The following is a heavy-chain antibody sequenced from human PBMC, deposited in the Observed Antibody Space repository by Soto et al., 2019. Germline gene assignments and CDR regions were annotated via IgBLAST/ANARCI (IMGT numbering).Heavy chain of an antibody. CDR1: GGTFSSYA. D-gene: IGHD3-10*01. V-gene: IGHV1-69*06. J-gene: IGHJ4*02. CDR3: ARPLLWFGELNL. Sequence: GASLKVSCKASGGTFSSYAISWVRQAPGQGLEWMGGIIPIFGTANYAQKFQGRVTITADKSTSTAYMELSSLRSEDTAVYYCARPLLWFGELNLWGQGTLVTVYS. CDR2: IIPIFGTA.